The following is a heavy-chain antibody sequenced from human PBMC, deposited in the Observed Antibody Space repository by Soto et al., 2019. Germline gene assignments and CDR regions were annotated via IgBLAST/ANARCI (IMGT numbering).Heavy chain of an antibody. CDR3: AKERRYSFDAFDI. J-gene: IGHJ3*02. CDR1: GVTFNFFG. Sequence: QEQLVESGGGVVQAVRSLRLSCAASGVTFNFFGMHWVRQAPGKGLEWVAVISYDGSEKYYADSVKGRFTMSRDNSKNMVYLEMSSLRPEDTSVYYCAKERRYSFDAFDIWGHGTMVTVSS. V-gene: IGHV3-30*18. CDR2: ISYDGSEK. D-gene: IGHD5-12*01.